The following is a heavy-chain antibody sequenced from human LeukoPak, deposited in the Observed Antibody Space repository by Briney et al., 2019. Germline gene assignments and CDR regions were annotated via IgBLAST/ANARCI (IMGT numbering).Heavy chain of an antibody. Sequence: GGSLRLSCAASGFTFSNAWMSWVRQAPGKGLEWVGRIKSKTDGGTTDYAAPVKGRFTISRDDSKNTLYLQMNSLKTEDTDVYYCTTDGSHDYGDYGSGGYWGQGTLVTVSS. D-gene: IGHD4-17*01. V-gene: IGHV3-15*01. J-gene: IGHJ4*02. CDR1: GFTFSNAW. CDR3: TTDGSHDYGDYGSGGY. CDR2: IKSKTDGGTT.